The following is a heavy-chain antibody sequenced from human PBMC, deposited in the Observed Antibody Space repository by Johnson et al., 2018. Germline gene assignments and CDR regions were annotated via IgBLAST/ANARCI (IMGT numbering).Heavy chain of an antibody. J-gene: IGHJ1*01. CDR2: IRGNGRST. CDR3: AGIEGGGGWFYQY. Sequence: VQLQESGGGLVQRGGSLRLSCAASGFAFSGYDMTWVRQAPVKGLEWVSGIRGNGRSTYYADSVKGRFTISRDNSRNKLYLQMSSLTVEDTAVYYCAGIEGGGGWFYQYWGQGILVTVSS. V-gene: IGHV3-23*01. CDR1: GFAFSGYD. D-gene: IGHD6-19*01.